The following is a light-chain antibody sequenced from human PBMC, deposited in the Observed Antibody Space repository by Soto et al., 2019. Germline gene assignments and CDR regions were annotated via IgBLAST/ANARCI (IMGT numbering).Light chain of an antibody. CDR2: DVS. CDR3: SSYTSSSSLYV. Sequence: QSALTQPASVSGSPGQSITISCTGTSSDDGGYNYVSWYQQHPGKAPKLMIYDVSNRPSGVSNRFSGSKSGNTASLTISGIQAVVLSYYSSSSYTSSSSLYVFGTGTKVPVL. V-gene: IGLV2-14*01. CDR1: SSDDGGYNY. J-gene: IGLJ1*01.